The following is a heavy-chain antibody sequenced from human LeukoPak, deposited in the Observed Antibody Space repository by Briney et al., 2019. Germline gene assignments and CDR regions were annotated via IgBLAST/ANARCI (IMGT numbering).Heavy chain of an antibody. CDR3: ARAHYDILTGYRYFDY. V-gene: IGHV1-69*04. J-gene: IGHJ4*02. CDR2: IIPILGIA. D-gene: IGHD3-9*01. CDR1: GYTFTGYY. Sequence: ASVKVSCKASGYTFTGYYMHWVRQAPGQGLEWMGRIIPILGIANYAQKFQGRVTITADKSASTAYMELSSLRSEDTAVYYCARAHYDILTGYRYFDYWGQGTLVTVSS.